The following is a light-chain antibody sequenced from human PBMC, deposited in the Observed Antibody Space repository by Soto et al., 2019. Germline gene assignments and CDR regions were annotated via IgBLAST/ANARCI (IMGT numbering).Light chain of an antibody. CDR1: STDFGSYNL. J-gene: IGLJ2*01. CDR3: CSYVGSSTLV. V-gene: IGLV2-23*01. Sequence: QSVLTQPASVSGSPGQSITISCTGTSTDFGSYNLVSWYQQHPGKAPKLMIYEGSRRPSGVSNRFSGSKSGNTASLTISGLQAEDEADYYCCSYVGSSTLVFGGGTKLTVL. CDR2: EGS.